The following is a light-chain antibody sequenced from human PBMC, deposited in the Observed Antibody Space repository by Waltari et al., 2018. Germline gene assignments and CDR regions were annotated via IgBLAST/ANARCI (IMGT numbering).Light chain of an antibody. V-gene: IGKV2D-29*01. CDR3: MQTTHWRS. Sequence: EIVMTQTPLSLSVTPGQAASITCKSSQSLLQGDWKTYLYWYLQRAGQSPQLLIYEVSKRFSGVSDRSSGSGSGTDVTLTISRVGTDDVGIYFCMQTTHWRSFGRGTKLEIK. CDR1: QSLLQGDWKTY. J-gene: IGKJ2*01. CDR2: EVS.